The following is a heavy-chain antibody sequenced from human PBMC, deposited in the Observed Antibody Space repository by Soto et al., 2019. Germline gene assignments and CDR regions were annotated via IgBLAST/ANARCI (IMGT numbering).Heavy chain of an antibody. Sequence: GAAGKVSCKASGYTFTSYEMYWVRQAPGQGLEWMGIISPSDGSTTYAQKFQGRVTMTRDTSTSTVYMELSSLRSEDTAVYYCARDRRDGYNTFDYWGQGTLVTVSS. CDR2: ISPSDGST. V-gene: IGHV1-46*01. CDR1: GYTFTSYE. J-gene: IGHJ4*02. D-gene: IGHD5-12*01. CDR3: ARDRRDGYNTFDY.